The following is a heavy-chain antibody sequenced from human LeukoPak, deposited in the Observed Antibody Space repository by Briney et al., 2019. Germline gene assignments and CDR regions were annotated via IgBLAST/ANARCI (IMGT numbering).Heavy chain of an antibody. CDR1: GYTFTSYY. Sequence: ASVKVSCKASGYTFTSYYMHWVRQAPGQGLEWMGIINPSGGSTSYAQKFQGRVTMTRDTSISTAYMELSRLRSDDTAVYYCARSGEQAFDLWGRGTLVTVSS. CDR3: ARSGEQAFDL. D-gene: IGHD1-26*01. CDR2: INPSGGST. J-gene: IGHJ2*01. V-gene: IGHV1-46*01.